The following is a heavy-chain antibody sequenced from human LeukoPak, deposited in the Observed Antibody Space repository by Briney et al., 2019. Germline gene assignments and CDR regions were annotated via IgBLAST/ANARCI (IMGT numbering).Heavy chain of an antibody. Sequence: ASVKVSCKASGYTFTSYGISWVRQAPGQGLEWMGWISAYNGNTNYAQKLQGRVTMTTDTSTSTAYMELRSLRSDDTAVYYCAKDRSAYGSGKDWGGWGQGTLVTVSS. CDR2: ISAYNGNT. D-gene: IGHD3-10*01. CDR1: GYTFTSYG. J-gene: IGHJ4*02. V-gene: IGHV1-18*01. CDR3: AKDRSAYGSGKDWGG.